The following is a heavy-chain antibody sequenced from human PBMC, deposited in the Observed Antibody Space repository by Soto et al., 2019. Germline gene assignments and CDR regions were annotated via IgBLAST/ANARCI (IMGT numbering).Heavy chain of an antibody. CDR2: ISGSGGST. D-gene: IGHD3-3*01. Sequence: EVQLLESGGGLVQPGGSLRLSCAASGFTFSSYAMSWVRQAPGKGLEWVSAISGSGGSTYYADSVKGRFTISRDNSKNTLYLQMNSLRAEDTAVYYCAKNNYDFWSGSATYYYMDVWGKGTTVTVSS. V-gene: IGHV3-23*01. J-gene: IGHJ6*03. CDR1: GFTFSSYA. CDR3: AKNNYDFWSGSATYYYMDV.